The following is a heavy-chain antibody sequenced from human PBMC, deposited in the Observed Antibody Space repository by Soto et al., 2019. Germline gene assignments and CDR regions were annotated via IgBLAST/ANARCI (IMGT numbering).Heavy chain of an antibody. D-gene: IGHD1-26*01. CDR3: ATAGRIVGATNNYYYGMDV. CDR2: ISGSGGST. CDR1: GFTFSSYA. Sequence: GGSLRLSCAASGFTFSSYAMSWVRQAPGKGLEWVSAISGSGGSTYYADSVRGRFTISRDNSKNTLYLQMNSPRAEDTAVYYCATAGRIVGATNNYYYGMDVWGQGTTVTVSS. J-gene: IGHJ6*02. V-gene: IGHV3-23*01.